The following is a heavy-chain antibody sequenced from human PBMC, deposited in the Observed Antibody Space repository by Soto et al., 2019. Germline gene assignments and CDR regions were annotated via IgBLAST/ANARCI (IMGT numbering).Heavy chain of an antibody. V-gene: IGHV1-69*01. D-gene: IGHD3-3*01. J-gene: IGHJ4*02. CDR3: ASRYHRITYFDY. Sequence: QVQLVQSGAEVKKPGSSVKVSCKASGGTFSSYAISWVRQAPGQGLEWMGGIIPIFGTANYAQKFQGRVTITADEPTSTAYTELSSLRSEDTAVYYCASRYHRITYFDYWGQGTLVTVSS. CDR1: GGTFSSYA. CDR2: IIPIFGTA.